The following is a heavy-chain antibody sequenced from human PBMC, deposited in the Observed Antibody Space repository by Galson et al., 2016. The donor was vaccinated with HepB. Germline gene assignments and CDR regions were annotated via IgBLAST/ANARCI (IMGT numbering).Heavy chain of an antibody. Sequence: SVKVSCKAVGGNPNTYAIDWVRQAPGQGLEWMGGILPILGTADYTQKFQGRLTLTADESTSTAYLELRNLRSEDTAVYYCATHFRDSSGYGALDIWGQGTLITVSS. CDR2: ILPILGTA. CDR3: ATHFRDSSGYGALDI. V-gene: IGHV1-69*13. J-gene: IGHJ3*02. CDR1: GGNPNTYA. D-gene: IGHD3-22*01.